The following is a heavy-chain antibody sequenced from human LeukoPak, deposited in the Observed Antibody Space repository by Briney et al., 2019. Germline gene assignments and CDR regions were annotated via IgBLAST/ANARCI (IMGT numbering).Heavy chain of an antibody. Sequence: SGTLSLTCAVSGGSISSSNWWSWVRQPPGKGLEWIGEIYHSGSTNYNPSLKSRVTISVDKSKNQFSLKLSSVTAADTAVYYCAGTYTYYYDSSGYPLFDYWGQGTLVTVSS. V-gene: IGHV4-4*02. CDR3: AGTYTYYYDSSGYPLFDY. D-gene: IGHD3-22*01. CDR2: IYHSGST. J-gene: IGHJ4*02. CDR1: GGSISSSNW.